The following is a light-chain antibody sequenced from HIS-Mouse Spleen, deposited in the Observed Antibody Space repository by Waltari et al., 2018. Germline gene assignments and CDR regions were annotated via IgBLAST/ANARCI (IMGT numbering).Light chain of an antibody. CDR1: QSVSSSY. V-gene: IGKV3-20*01. CDR2: GAS. J-gene: IGKJ4*01. CDR3: QQYGSSPLT. Sequence: EIVLTQSPATLTLSQGESATLSCRASQSVSSSYLAWYQQKPGQAPRLLIYGASSRATGIPDRFSGSGSGTDFTLTISRLEPEDFAVYYCQQYGSSPLTFGGGTKVEIK.